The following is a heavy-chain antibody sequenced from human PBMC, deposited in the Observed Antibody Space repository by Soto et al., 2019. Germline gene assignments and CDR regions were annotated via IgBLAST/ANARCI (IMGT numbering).Heavy chain of an antibody. CDR3: ARDDWYSYDSSGIYGRDG. D-gene: IGHD3-22*01. CDR2: IIPIFGTA. CDR1: GGTFSSYA. J-gene: IGHJ6*02. V-gene: IGHV1-69*13. Sequence: GASVKVSCKASGGTFSSYAISWVRQAPGQGLEWMGGIIPIFGTANYAQKFQGRVTITADESTSTAYMELSSLRSEDTAVYYCARDDWYSYDSSGIYGRDGWGQGTTVTV.